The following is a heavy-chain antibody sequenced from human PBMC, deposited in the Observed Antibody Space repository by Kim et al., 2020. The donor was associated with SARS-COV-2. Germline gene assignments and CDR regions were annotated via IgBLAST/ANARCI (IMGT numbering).Heavy chain of an antibody. V-gene: IGHV3-23*01. D-gene: IGHD4-17*01. CDR2: ISGGGGST. CDR1: GFTFTDYA. CDR3: AKEWRTTTLTSGGDYFDH. Sequence: GGSLRLSCAASGFTFTDYAMNWVRQAPGKGLEWVAAISGGGGSTYYADSVKGRFTISRDNSKNTLYLQMNSLRDEDTAIYYCAKEWRTTTLTSGGDYFDHWGQGTQVTVSS. J-gene: IGHJ4*02.